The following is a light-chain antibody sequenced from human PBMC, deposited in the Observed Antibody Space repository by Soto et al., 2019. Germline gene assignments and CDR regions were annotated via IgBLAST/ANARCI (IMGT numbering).Light chain of an antibody. V-gene: IGLV2-14*01. CDR3: SSHAGSSAFYV. Sequence: QSVLTQPCSVSGSPGQSITISCTVTSSDIGAYDYVSWYQQYPGRVPKLLIHEVTNRPSGVSDRFSGSKSGNTASLTISGLQTEDEADYYCSSHAGSSAFYVFGTGTKVTV. CDR2: EVT. CDR1: SSDIGAYDY. J-gene: IGLJ1*01.